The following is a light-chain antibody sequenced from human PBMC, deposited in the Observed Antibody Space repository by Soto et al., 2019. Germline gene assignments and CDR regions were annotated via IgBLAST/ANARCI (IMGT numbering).Light chain of an antibody. CDR3: QHYANWPLT. V-gene: IGKV3-15*01. J-gene: IGKJ4*01. CDR1: HDVYSK. CDR2: AAS. Sequence: EIVMTQSPVTLSVFPGERVTLSCRASHDVYSKLAWYQQKAGQAPRLLIYAASTRATGLPARFSGSGSGTEFTLTISSLQSEDFAIYYCQHYANWPLTFGGGTKVDIK.